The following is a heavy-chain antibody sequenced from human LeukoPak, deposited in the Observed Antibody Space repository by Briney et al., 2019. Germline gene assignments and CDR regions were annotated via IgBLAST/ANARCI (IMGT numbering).Heavy chain of an antibody. CDR1: GFTFSSYW. D-gene: IGHD2-2*01. CDR2: IKQDGSEK. CDR3: ARLVVPAAIGYYYYYGMDV. V-gene: IGHV3-7*01. J-gene: IGHJ6*02. Sequence: PGGSLRLSCAASGFTFSSYWMSWVRQAPGKGLEWVANIKQDGSEKYYVDSVKGRFTISRDNAQNSLSLQMNSLRAEDTAVYYCARLVVPAAIGYYYYYGMDVWGQGTTVTVSS.